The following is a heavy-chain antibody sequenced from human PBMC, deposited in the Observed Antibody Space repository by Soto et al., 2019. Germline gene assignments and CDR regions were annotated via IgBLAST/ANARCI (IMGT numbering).Heavy chain of an antibody. CDR2: VYHNGGA. CDR1: GVPIHNSHSF. V-gene: IGHV4-39*01. CDR3: GRVVEGATRHTDPDS. J-gene: IGHJ5*01. D-gene: IGHD2-21*01. Sequence: SETLSLTCTVSGVPIHNSHSFCAWIRQPPGKGLQFIASVYHNGGAHYNSSLKSRVTISVDTANNQVSLRMRSLTAADTAFYYCGRVVEGATRHTDPDSWGQGILVTVSS.